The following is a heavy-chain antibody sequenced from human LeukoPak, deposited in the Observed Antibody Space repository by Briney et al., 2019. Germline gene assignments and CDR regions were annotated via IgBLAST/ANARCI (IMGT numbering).Heavy chain of an antibody. V-gene: IGHV1-69*05. J-gene: IGHJ5*02. Sequence: GSSVKVSCKASGGTFSSYALSWVRQAPGQGLEWMGGIIPIFGTANYAQKFQGRVTITTDESTSTAYMELSSLRSEDTAVYYCARASLRYSSSWGFDPWGQGTLVTVSS. CDR3: ARASLRYSSSWGFDP. CDR2: IIPIFGTA. D-gene: IGHD6-13*01. CDR1: GGTFSSYA.